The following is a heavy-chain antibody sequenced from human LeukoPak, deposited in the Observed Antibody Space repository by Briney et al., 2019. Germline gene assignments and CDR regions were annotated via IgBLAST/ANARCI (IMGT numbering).Heavy chain of an antibody. CDR1: GGSISSSSYY. CDR3: ARRGGYRPFDH. V-gene: IGHV4-39*01. D-gene: IGHD5-12*01. J-gene: IGHJ4*02. CDR2: IYYSGST. Sequence: SETLSLTCTVSGGSISSSSYYWGWIRQPPGKGLEWIGSIYYSGSTYYNPSLKSRVTISVDTSKNQFSLKLSSVTAADTAVYYCARRGGYRPFDHWGQGTLVTVSS.